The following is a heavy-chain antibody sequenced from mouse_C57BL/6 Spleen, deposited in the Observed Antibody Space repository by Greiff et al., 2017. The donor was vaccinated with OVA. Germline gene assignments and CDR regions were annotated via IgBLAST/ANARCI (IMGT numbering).Heavy chain of an antibody. CDR3: TNYYGSSDEGY. D-gene: IGHD1-1*01. J-gene: IGHJ2*01. CDR1: GYTFTDYE. Sequence: QVQLKESGAELVRPGASVTLSCKASGYTFTDYEMHWVKQTPVHGLEWIGAIDPETGGTAYNQKFKGKAILTADKSSSTAYMELRSLTSEDSAVYYCTNYYGSSDEGYWGQGTTLTVSS. V-gene: IGHV1-15*01. CDR2: IDPETGGT.